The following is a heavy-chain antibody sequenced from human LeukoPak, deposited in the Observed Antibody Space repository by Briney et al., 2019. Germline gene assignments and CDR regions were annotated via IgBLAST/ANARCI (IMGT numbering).Heavy chain of an antibody. J-gene: IGHJ5*02. CDR3: ARGGAYQLLFNPRWFDP. CDR1: GGSFSGYY. V-gene: IGHV4-34*01. Sequence: SETLSLTCAVYGGSFSGYYWSWIPQPPGKGREWIGEINHSGSTNYNPSLKSRVTISVDTSKNQFSLKLSSVTAADTAVYYCARGGAYQLLFNPRWFDPWGQGTLVTVSS. D-gene: IGHD2-2*01. CDR2: INHSGST.